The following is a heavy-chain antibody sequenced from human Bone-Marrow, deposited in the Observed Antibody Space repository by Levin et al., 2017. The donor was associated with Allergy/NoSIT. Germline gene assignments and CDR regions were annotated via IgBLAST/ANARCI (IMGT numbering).Heavy chain of an antibody. CDR3: VRGRRAAAQGYFDN. CDR2: IRHSGSGT. D-gene: IGHD6-25*01. V-gene: IGHV3-11*01. CDR1: GFMFSDYY. Sequence: TGGSLRLSCAASGFMFSDYYMGWIRQAPGKGLEWVSYIRHSGSGTNYGDSFKGRFTISRDNGRNTLYLEMNSLRVDDTAVYYCVRGRRAAAQGYFDNWGQGALVTVSS. J-gene: IGHJ4*02.